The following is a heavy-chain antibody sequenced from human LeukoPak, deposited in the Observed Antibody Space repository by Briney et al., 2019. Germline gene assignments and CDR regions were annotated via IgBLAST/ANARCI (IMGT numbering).Heavy chain of an antibody. J-gene: IGHJ4*02. D-gene: IGHD6-13*01. CDR3: ARARRSIAAAGQFDY. CDR2: IYYSGST. Sequence: SETLSLTCTVSGGSISSGGYYWSWIRQHPGKGLEWIGYIYYSGSTYYNPSLKSRVTISVDTSKNQFSLKLSSVTAADTAVYYCARARRSIAAAGQFDYWGQGTLVTASS. V-gene: IGHV4-31*03. CDR1: GGSISSGGYY.